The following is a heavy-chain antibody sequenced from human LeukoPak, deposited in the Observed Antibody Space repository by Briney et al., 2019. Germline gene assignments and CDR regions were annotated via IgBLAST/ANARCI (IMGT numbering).Heavy chain of an antibody. CDR3: TRGLYSSGWFYYFDY. CDR1: GFTFGDYA. D-gene: IGHD6-19*01. Sequence: PGGSLRLSCTASGFTFGDYAMSWFRQAPGKGLEWVGFIRSKAYGGTTEYAASVKGRFTISRDDSKSIAYLQMNSLKTEDTAVYYCTRGLYSSGWFYYFDYWGQGTLVTVSS. V-gene: IGHV3-49*03. J-gene: IGHJ4*02. CDR2: IRSKAYGGTT.